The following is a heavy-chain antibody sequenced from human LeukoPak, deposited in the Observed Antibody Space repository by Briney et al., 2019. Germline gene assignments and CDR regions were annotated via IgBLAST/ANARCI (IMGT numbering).Heavy chain of an antibody. D-gene: IGHD6-25*01. V-gene: IGHV4-59*08. Sequence: SETLSLTCTVSGLSIGGYYWSWLRQPPGKGLEWLGYTHHSGTTNYDPSVGSRLTTSVDTPRKQVSLKLSSVTAADTAVYYCARRSADRAFDIWGQGTMVTVSS. CDR3: ARRSADRAFDI. CDR2: THHSGTT. J-gene: IGHJ3*02. CDR1: GLSIGGYY.